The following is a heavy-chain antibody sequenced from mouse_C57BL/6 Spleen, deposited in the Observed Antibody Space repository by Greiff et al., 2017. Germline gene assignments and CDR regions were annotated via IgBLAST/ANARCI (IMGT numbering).Heavy chain of an antibody. Sequence: QVQLQQPGAELVRPGPSVSLSCKVSGYTFTSYWMHWVKQRPIQGLEWIGNIVPSDSETHYNQKFKDKATFTVDKSSSTAYMQLSSLTSEDSAVYYGARYGYDDWFAYWGQGTLVTVSA. CDR2: IVPSDSET. V-gene: IGHV1-52*01. D-gene: IGHD2-2*01. CDR1: GYTFTSYW. CDR3: ARYGYDDWFAY. J-gene: IGHJ3*01.